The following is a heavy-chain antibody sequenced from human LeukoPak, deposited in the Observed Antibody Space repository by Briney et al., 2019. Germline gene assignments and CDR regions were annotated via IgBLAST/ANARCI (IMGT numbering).Heavy chain of an antibody. J-gene: IGHJ6*02. CDR3: ERVGFATQYYYYYGMDV. V-gene: IGHV1-2*04. CDR2: INPNSCGT. CDR1: VYTCTGYY. D-gene: IGHD2-15*01. Sequence: GASVKVSFKASVYTCTGYYMHWVRQAPGQGLEWMVWINPNSCGTNYAQKFQGWVRMTRDTSISKDYMELSRLRSDDTAVYYCERVGFATQYYYYYGMDVWGQGTTVTVSS.